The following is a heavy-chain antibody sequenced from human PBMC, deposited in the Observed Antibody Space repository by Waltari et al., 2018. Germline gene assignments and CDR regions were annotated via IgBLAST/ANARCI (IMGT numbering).Heavy chain of an antibody. D-gene: IGHD2-8*01. Sequence: QPLLQESGPGLVKPSETLSLTRSVPGDSLSSRNYLWGWIRQPPGKGLQWIGSIYYPGNTYYNPSLKSRLTISLDTSKNQFSLKLTSVTAADTAVYFCASGGGYTNGWDYWGQGTPVTVSS. CDR3: ASGGGYTNGWDY. CDR1: GDSLSSRNYL. J-gene: IGHJ4*02. CDR2: IYYPGNT. V-gene: IGHV4-39*07.